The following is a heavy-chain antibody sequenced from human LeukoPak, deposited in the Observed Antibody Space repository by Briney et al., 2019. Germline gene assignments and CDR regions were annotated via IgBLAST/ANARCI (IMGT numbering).Heavy chain of an antibody. CDR1: GFTLSTYW. CDR3: ARGSWSAADTNIDY. V-gene: IGHV3-74*01. CDR2: INSDGSRT. J-gene: IGHJ4*02. Sequence: GGSLRLSCAASGFTLSTYWMHWVRQGPGKGLVWVSCINSDGSRTTYADSVKGRSTISRDNAKNTLYLQMNTLRVEDTAVYYCARGSWSAADTNIDYWGQGTLVTVSS. D-gene: IGHD6-13*01.